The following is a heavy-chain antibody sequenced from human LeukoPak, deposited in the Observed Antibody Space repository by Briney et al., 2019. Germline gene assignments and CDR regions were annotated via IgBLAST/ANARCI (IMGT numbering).Heavy chain of an antibody. CDR2: IYTGGST. CDR1: GGSISSGSYY. V-gene: IGHV4-61*02. D-gene: IGHD3-3*01. CDR3: AREKRFLEWRVFREGGYFDY. J-gene: IGHJ4*02. Sequence: SETLSLTCTVSGGSISSGSYYWSWIRQPAGKGLEWIGRIYTGGSTNYNPSLKSRVTISVDTSKNQFSLKLSSVTAADTAVYYCAREKRFLEWRVFREGGYFDYWGQGTLVTVSS.